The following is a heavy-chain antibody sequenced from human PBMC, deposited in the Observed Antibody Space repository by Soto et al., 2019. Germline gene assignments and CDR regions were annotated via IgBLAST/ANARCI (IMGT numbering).Heavy chain of an antibody. J-gene: IGHJ4*02. CDR3: ASGLITVAGTRNYWGPGTLVTVSSGKGAQASVKVSCKASGYTFTSYGISWYRLDRIVVIPFGCDY. Sequence: PGGSLRLSCVGSGSTFSNYWMHWVRQAPGKGLEWVSRVKSDGSSTSYADSVKGRFTISRDNAKNTLYLQMNSLRADDTAVYYCASGLITVAGTRNYWGPGTLVTVSSGKGAQASVKVSCKASGYTFTSYGISWYRLDRIVVIPFGCDYWGQGTLVTVSS. D-gene: IGHD6-19*01. CDR1: GSTFSNYW. V-gene: IGHV3-74*01. CDR2: VKSDGSST.